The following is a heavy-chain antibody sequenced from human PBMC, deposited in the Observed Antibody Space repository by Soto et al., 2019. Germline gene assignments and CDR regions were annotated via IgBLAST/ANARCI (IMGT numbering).Heavy chain of an antibody. V-gene: IGHV3-11*01. Sequence: GGSLRLSCAPSGFTFSDYYMSWIRQAPGKGLEWVSYITSSGRTIFYADSVKGRFTISRDNAKNSLYLQMNSLRAEDTAVYYCARGGGYGGQYYYGMDVWGQGTRVTVSS. CDR1: GFTFSDYY. CDR2: ITSSGRTI. J-gene: IGHJ6*02. D-gene: IGHD3-16*01. CDR3: ARGGGYGGQYYYGMDV.